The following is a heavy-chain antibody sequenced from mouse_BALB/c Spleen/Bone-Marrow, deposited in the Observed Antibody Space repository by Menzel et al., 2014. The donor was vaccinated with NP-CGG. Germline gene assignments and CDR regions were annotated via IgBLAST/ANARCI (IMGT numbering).Heavy chain of an antibody. CDR1: GYSITSGYY. D-gene: IGHD1-2*01. CDR2: ISYDGSN. CDR3: AQATATWFAY. V-gene: IGHV3-6*02. J-gene: IGHJ3*01. Sequence: VQLQQSGPGLVKPSQSLPLTCSVTGYSITSGYYWNWIRQFPGNKLEWMGYISYDGSNNYNPSLKNRISITRDTSKNQFFLKLNSVTTEDTATYYCAQATATWFAYWGQGTLVTVSA.